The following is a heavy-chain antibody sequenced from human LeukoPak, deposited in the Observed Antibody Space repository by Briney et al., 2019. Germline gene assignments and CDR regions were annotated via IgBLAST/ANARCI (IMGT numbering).Heavy chain of an antibody. D-gene: IGHD3-22*01. V-gene: IGHV4-59*12. Sequence: PSETLSLTCTVSGGSISSYDWNWIRQPPGKGLEWIGYIYNSGSTNYNPSLKSRVTISVDTSKNQFSLKLSSVTAADTAVYYCARAPYYYDSSGYYYLDYWGQGTLVTVSS. CDR1: GGSISSYD. CDR2: IYNSGST. CDR3: ARAPYYYDSSGYYYLDY. J-gene: IGHJ4*02.